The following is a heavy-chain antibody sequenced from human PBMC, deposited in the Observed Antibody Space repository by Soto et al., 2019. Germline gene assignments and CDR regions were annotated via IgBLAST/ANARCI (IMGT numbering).Heavy chain of an antibody. CDR2: INPKSGGT. J-gene: IGHJ6*02. V-gene: IGHV1-2*04. Sequence: ASVRVSCKASGYSFTDYHIHWVRQAPGQGLEWLGRINPKSGGTSTAQKFQGWVTMTTDTSISTASMELTRLTSDDTAIYYCARGDSTDCSNGVCSFFYNHDMDVWGQGTTVTVSS. CDR3: ARGDSTDCSNGVCSFFYNHDMDV. CDR1: GYSFTDYH. D-gene: IGHD2-8*01.